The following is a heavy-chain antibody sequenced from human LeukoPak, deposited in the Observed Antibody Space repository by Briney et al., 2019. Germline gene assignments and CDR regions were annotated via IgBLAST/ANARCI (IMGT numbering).Heavy chain of an antibody. V-gene: IGHV3-7*03. CDR2: IKEDGSEK. D-gene: IGHD2/OR15-2a*01. CDR1: GFSFSGYW. Sequence: GGSLRLSCAASGFSFSGYWMTWVRQAPGKGLEWVANIKEDGSEKYYADFVKGRFTISRDNAKNSLDLQMDSLRAEDTAVYYCARRGSTDYWGQGTLVTVSS. CDR3: ARRGSTDY. J-gene: IGHJ4*02.